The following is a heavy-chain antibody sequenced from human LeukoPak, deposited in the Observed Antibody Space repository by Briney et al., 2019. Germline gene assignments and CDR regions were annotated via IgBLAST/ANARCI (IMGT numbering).Heavy chain of an antibody. V-gene: IGHV3-7*01. J-gene: IGHJ4*02. CDR3: ARFLDYNVLTGYSEPLGFDY. CDR1: GFTFNRYW. D-gene: IGHD3-9*01. Sequence: GGSLRLSCAASGFTFNRYWMSWVRQGPGKGLEWVANINEDGSEKQYVDSVKGRLTISRDNAKNSVSLQMNNLRAGDTAIYYCARFLDYNVLTGYSEPLGFDYWGQGTLVTVSS. CDR2: INEDGSEK.